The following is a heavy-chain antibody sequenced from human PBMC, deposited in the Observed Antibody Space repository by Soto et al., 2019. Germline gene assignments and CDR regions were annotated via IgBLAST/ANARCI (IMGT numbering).Heavy chain of an antibody. CDR2: IYPGDSDT. J-gene: IGHJ3*02. D-gene: IGHD6-19*01. Sequence: GESLKISCKGSGYSFTSYWIGWVRQMPGKGLEWMGIIYPGDSDTRYSPSFQGQVTISADKSISTAYLQWSSLKASDTAMYYCARHLLRGRYRQWLPYDAFDIWGQGTMVTVSS. CDR1: GYSFTSYW. V-gene: IGHV5-51*01. CDR3: ARHLLRGRYRQWLPYDAFDI.